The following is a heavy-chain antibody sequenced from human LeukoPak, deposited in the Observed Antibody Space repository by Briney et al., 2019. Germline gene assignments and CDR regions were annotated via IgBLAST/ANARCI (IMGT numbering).Heavy chain of an antibody. CDR1: GGSISSYY. CDR2: INYSGTT. D-gene: IGHD5-18*01. V-gene: IGHV4-39*01. J-gene: IGHJ6*03. Sequence: SETLSLTCTVSGGSISSYYWPWVRQPPGKGLEWIGSINYSGTTYYNPSLRSRVTISVDTSKNQFSLKLSSVTAADTAIYYCARLRYSQPIYYYMDVWGKGTTVTVSS. CDR3: ARLRYSQPIYYYMDV.